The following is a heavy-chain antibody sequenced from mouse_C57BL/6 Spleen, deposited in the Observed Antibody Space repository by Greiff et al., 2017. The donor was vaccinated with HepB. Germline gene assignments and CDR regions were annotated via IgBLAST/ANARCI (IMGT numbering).Heavy chain of an antibody. V-gene: IGHV3-6*01. CDR3: ARCYDGYYVYFDY. CDR1: GYSITSGYY. D-gene: IGHD2-3*01. J-gene: IGHJ2*01. Sequence: ESGPGLVKPSQSLSLTCSVTGYSITSGYYWNWIRQFPGNKLEWMGYISYDGSNNYNPSLKNRISITRDTSKNQFFLKLNSVTTEDTATYYCARCYDGYYVYFDYWGQGTTLTVSS. CDR2: ISYDGSN.